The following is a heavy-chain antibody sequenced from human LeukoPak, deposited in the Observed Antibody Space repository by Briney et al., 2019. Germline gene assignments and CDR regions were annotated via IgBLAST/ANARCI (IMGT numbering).Heavy chain of an antibody. CDR3: ANQGCSSWYVLFDY. V-gene: IGHV3-30*18. CDR1: GFTFSSYG. D-gene: IGHD6-13*01. J-gene: IGHJ4*02. Sequence: GGSLRLSCAASGFTFSSYGMHWVRQAPGKGLEWVAVISYDGSNKYYADSVKGRFTISRDNSKNTLYLQMNSLRAEDTAVYYCANQGCSSWYVLFDYWGQGTLVTVSS. CDR2: ISYDGSNK.